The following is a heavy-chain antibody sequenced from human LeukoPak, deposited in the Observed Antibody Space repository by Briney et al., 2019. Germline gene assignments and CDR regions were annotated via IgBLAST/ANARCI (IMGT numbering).Heavy chain of an antibody. Sequence: PSETLSLTCAVYGGSFSGYYWSWIRQPPGKGLEWIGEINHSGSTNYNPSLKSRVTISVDTSKNQFSLKLSSVTAADTAVYYRARGRGLYYYGSGSRRNYFDYWGQGTLVTVSS. CDR2: INHSGST. CDR3: ARGRGLYYYGSGSRRNYFDY. V-gene: IGHV4-34*01. CDR1: GGSFSGYY. D-gene: IGHD3-10*01. J-gene: IGHJ4*02.